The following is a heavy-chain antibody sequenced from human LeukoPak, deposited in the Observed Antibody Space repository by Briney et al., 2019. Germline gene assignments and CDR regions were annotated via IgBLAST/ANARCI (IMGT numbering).Heavy chain of an antibody. CDR1: GGSISSGSYY. CDR2: IYTSGST. J-gene: IGHJ5*02. V-gene: IGHV4-61*02. Sequence: PSETLSLTCTVSGGSISSGSYYWSWLRQPAGKGLEWIGRIYTSGSTNYNPSLKSRDTISVDTSKSQFSLKPSSVTAADTAVYYCARGSPLRPWGQGTLVTVSS. CDR3: ARGSPLRP.